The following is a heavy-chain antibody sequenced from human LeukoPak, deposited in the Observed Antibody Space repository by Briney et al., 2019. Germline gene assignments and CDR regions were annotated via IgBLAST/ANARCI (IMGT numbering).Heavy chain of an antibody. Sequence: GGSLRLSCAASGFTFITYTMIWVRQAPGKGLEGVSSIGTSSRYIHYADSVKGRFTISRDNAKNSMYLQMNSLRAEDTAVYYCAREYSSSSGRAFDFWGQGTMVTVSS. CDR3: AREYSSSSGRAFDF. CDR1: GFTFITYT. CDR2: IGTSSRYI. D-gene: IGHD6-6*01. J-gene: IGHJ3*01. V-gene: IGHV3-21*01.